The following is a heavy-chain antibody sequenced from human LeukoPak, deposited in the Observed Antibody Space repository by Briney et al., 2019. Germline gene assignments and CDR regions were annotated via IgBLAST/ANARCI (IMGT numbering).Heavy chain of an antibody. Sequence: SETLSLTCTVSGYSISSGYYWGWIRQPPGKGLEWIGEINHSGSTNYNPSLKSRVTISVDTSKNQFSLKLSSVTAADTAVYYCARGDYYGSGLYYYYYMDVWGKGTTVTVSS. J-gene: IGHJ6*03. D-gene: IGHD3-10*01. V-gene: IGHV4-38-2*02. CDR2: INHSGST. CDR1: GYSISSGYY. CDR3: ARGDYYGSGLYYYYYMDV.